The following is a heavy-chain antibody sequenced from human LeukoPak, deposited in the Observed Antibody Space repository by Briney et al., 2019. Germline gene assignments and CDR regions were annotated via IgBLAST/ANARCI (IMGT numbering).Heavy chain of an antibody. CDR1: GYTFTSYA. D-gene: IGHD6-13*01. J-gene: IGHJ4*02. CDR3: ARGYIAAAGRFGY. Sequence: GASVKVSCKASGYTFTSYAMHWVRQAPGQRLEWMGWINAGNGNTKYSQKFQGRVTITRDTSASTAYMELSSLRSEDTAVYYCARGYIAAAGRFGYWGQGTLVTVSS. V-gene: IGHV1-3*01. CDR2: INAGNGNT.